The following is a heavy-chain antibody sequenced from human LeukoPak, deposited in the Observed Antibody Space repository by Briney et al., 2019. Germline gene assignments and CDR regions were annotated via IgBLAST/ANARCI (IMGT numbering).Heavy chain of an antibody. D-gene: IGHD2-21*02. V-gene: IGHV1-8*02. Sequence: ASVKVSCKASGGTFSSYAINWVRQATGQGLEWMGWMNPNSGNTGYAQKFQGRVTMTRNTSISTAYMELSSLRSEDTAVYYCAIAYCGGDCYSLGAFDIWGQGTMVTVSS. J-gene: IGHJ3*02. CDR3: AIAYCGGDCYSLGAFDI. CDR1: GGTFSSYA. CDR2: MNPNSGNT.